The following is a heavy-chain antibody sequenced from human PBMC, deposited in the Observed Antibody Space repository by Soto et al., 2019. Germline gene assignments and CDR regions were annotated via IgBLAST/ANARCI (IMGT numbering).Heavy chain of an antibody. J-gene: IGHJ6*02. D-gene: IGHD3-10*01. CDR3: AVGHYGSRQYCMDV. V-gene: IGHV4-34*01. CDR2: INHSGST. CDR1: GGSFSGYY. Sequence: SETLSLTCAVYGGSFSGYYRSWIRQPPGKGLEWIGEINHSGSTNYNPSLNSRVTLSVDTSKNQFSLKLSSVTAADTAVYYCAVGHYGSRQYCMDVWGQGTTGTVSS.